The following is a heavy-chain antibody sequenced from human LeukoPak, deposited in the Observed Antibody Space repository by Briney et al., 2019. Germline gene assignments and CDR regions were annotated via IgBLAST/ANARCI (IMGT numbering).Heavy chain of an antibody. CDR2: INHSGST. CDR1: GGSFSGYY. Sequence: SETLSLTCAVYGGSFSGYYCSWIRQPPGKGLEWIGEINHSGSTNYNPSLKSRVTISVDTSKNQFSLKLSSVTAADTAVYYCSRGVVVVAATPYYYYGMDVWGQGTTVTVSS. V-gene: IGHV4-34*01. J-gene: IGHJ6*02. D-gene: IGHD2-15*01. CDR3: SRGVVVVAATPYYYYGMDV.